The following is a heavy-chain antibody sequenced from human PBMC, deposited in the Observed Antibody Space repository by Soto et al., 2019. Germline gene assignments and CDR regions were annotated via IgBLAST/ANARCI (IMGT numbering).Heavy chain of an antibody. CDR2: IFHSGDT. Sequence: QVQLQESGPGLVKPSGTLSLPCAASGASISNSRWWTWVRQPPGKGLGWIGDIFHSGDTNYNPSLKSRVFISVDKSQNQFSLKVSSVTAADTAVYYCAYSTGWYRHDVWGQGTLVTVSS. V-gene: IGHV4-4*02. CDR3: AYSTGWYRHDV. D-gene: IGHD6-19*01. J-gene: IGHJ3*01. CDR1: GASISNSRW.